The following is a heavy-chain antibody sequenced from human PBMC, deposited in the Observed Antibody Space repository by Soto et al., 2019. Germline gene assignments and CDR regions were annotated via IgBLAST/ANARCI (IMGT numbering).Heavy chain of an antibody. D-gene: IGHD3-10*01. CDR3: AKDTGKHYYGSGSYIAY. J-gene: IGHJ4*02. CDR1: GFTFSSYG. CDR2: ISYDGSNK. V-gene: IGHV3-30*18. Sequence: QVQLVESGGGVVQPGRSLRLSCAASGFTFSSYGMHWVRQAPGKGLEWVAVISYDGSNKYYADSVKGRFTISRDNSQNTLYLQMNSLRAEDTAVYYCAKDTGKHYYGSGSYIAYWGQGTLVTVSS.